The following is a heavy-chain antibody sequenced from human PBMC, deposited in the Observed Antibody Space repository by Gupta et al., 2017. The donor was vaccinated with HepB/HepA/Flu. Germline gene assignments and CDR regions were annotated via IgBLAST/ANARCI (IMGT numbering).Heavy chain of an antibody. V-gene: IGHV3-48*02. D-gene: IGHD2-2*02. CDR1: GFTFSSDS. J-gene: IGHJ4*02. Sequence: EVQLVESGGGLVQPGGSLRLSCAASGFTFSSDSMNWVRKAPGKGLEWVSYISSSSSTIYYADSVKGRFTISRDNAKNSLYLQMNSLRDEDTAVYYCAREPLYCSSTSCYIDYWGQGTLVTVSS. CDR2: ISSSSSTI. CDR3: AREPLYCSSTSCYIDY.